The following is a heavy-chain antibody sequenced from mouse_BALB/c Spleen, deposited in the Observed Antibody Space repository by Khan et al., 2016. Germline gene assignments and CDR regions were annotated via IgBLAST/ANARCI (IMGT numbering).Heavy chain of an antibody. Sequence: EVQLQESGPGLVKPSQSLSLTCTVTGYSITSDYAWNWIRQFPGNKLEWMGYISYSGSTSYNPSLKSRISITQDTSKHQFFLQLNSVTTDDTATYDCARGMITSFDYWGQGTTLTVSS. CDR2: ISYSGST. D-gene: IGHD2-4*01. V-gene: IGHV3-2*02. CDR1: GYSITSDYA. J-gene: IGHJ2*01. CDR3: ARGMITSFDY.